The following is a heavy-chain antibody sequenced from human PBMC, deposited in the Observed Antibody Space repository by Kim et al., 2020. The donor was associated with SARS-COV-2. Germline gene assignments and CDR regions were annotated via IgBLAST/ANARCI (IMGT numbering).Heavy chain of an antibody. D-gene: IGHD3-10*01. Sequence: SETLSLTCAVYGGSFSGYYWSWIRQPPGKGLEWIGEINHSGSTNYNPSLKSRVTISVDTSKNQFSLKLSSVTAADTAVYYCARRRGSGSQRAPFDYWGQGTLVTVSS. CDR3: ARRRGSGSQRAPFDY. CDR1: GGSFSGYY. CDR2: INHSGST. V-gene: IGHV4-34*01. J-gene: IGHJ4*02.